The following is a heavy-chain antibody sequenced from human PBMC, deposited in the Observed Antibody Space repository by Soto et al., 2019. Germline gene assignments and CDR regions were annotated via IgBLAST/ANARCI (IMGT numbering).Heavy chain of an antibody. CDR2: TGLNGRTT. J-gene: IGHJ4*02. D-gene: IGHD2-2*01. V-gene: IGHV3-23*01. Sequence: EVQLLESGGGLVQPGGSLRLSCAASGFTFSMSAMSWVRHAPGKGLEWVSTTGLNGRTTYYADSVKGRFTVSRDNSKNTLHLQMNSLRAEDTAVYYCATVHSTSRSFDYWGQGTLVTVSS. CDR3: ATVHSTSRSFDY. CDR1: GFTFSMSA.